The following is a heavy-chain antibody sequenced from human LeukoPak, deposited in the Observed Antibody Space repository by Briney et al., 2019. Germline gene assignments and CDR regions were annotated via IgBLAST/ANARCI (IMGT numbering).Heavy chain of an antibody. CDR2: IIPIFGTA. CDR1: GGTFSSYA. J-gene: IGHJ6*03. CDR3: ARAPYYYDSSGYSQGGYYYYMDV. V-gene: IGHV1-69*05. D-gene: IGHD3-22*01. Sequence: SVKVPCKASGGTFSSYAISWVRQAPGQGLEWMGGIIPIFGTANYAQKFQGRCTITTDESTSTAYMELSSLRSEDTAVYYCARAPYYYDSSGYSQGGYYYYMDVWGKGTTVTVSS.